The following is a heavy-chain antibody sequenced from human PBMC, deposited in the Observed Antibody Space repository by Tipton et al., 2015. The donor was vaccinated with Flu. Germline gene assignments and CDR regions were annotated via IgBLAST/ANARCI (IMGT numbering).Heavy chain of an antibody. V-gene: IGHV4-4*07. CDR1: GDSISSYY. Sequence: TLSLTCTVSGDSISSYYWSWIRQPAGKGLEWIGRIYTSGSTNYNASLKSRVTMSVDTSKNQFSLKLSSVTVADTAVYYCARDCLLWDLSFFDNWGQGTLVTVSS. J-gene: IGHJ4*02. CDR3: ARDCLLWDLSFFDN. CDR2: IYTSGST. D-gene: IGHD3-16*02.